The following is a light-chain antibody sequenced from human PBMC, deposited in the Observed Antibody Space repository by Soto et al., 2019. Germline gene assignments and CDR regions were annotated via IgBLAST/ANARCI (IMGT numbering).Light chain of an antibody. J-gene: IGKJ5*01. CDR1: QSVSRN. CDR2: GVY. V-gene: IGKV3-20*01. CDR3: QFYGSSMIT. Sequence: EFVLTQSPGTLSLSPGERATLSWRASQSVSRNLAWYQQKPGQSPRLLIYGVYSRATGTPDRFSGSGSGTDFTLTISRLETEDSAVYYCQFYGSSMITFGQGTRLEIK.